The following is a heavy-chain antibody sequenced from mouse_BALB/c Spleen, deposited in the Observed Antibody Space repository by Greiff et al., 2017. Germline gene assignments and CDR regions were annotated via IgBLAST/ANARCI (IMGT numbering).Heavy chain of an antibody. D-gene: IGHD3-2*02. CDR3: TRVGGLRVRKCYFDY. CDR2: ISSGGSYT. CDR1: GFTFSSYT. J-gene: IGHJ2*01. Sequence: EVMLVESGGGLVKPGGSLKLSCAASGFTFSSYTMSWVRQTPEKRLEWVATISSGGSYTYYTDSVKGRCTISRDNAKNTLYLQMSSLKSEETAMYYCTRVGGLRVRKCYFDYWGQGTTLTVSS. V-gene: IGHV5-6-4*01.